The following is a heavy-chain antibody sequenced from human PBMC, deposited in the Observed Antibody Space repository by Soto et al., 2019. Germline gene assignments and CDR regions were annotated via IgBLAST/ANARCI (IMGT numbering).Heavy chain of an antibody. J-gene: IGHJ6*03. V-gene: IGHV4-59*01. CDR2: IYYSGST. CDR1: GGSISSYY. D-gene: IGHD3-10*01. CDR3: ARGYKIRGSGSYYNLHYYYYMDV. Sequence: SETLSLTCTVSGGSISSYYWSWIRQPPGKGLEWIGYIYYSGSTNYNPSLKSRVTISVDTSKNQFSLKLSSVTAADTAVYYCARGYKIRGSGSYYNLHYYYYMDVWGKGTTVTVSS.